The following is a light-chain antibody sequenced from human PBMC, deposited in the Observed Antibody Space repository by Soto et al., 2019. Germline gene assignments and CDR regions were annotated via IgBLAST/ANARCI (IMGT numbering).Light chain of an antibody. CDR3: QQYKSWPTIT. J-gene: IGKJ5*01. Sequence: EILMTQSPDSLSVSPGETAALSCRASQSLNTDLAWYQQTPGQAPRLLXYGASTRATGISTRFSGGGSGTEFTLTISGLQSEDSAVYYCQQYKSWPTITFGQGTRLEIK. CDR2: GAS. CDR1: QSLNTD. V-gene: IGKV3-15*01.